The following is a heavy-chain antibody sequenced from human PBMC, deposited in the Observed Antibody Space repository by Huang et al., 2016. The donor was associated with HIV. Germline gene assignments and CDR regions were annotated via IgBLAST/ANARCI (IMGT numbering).Heavy chain of an antibody. J-gene: IGHJ4*02. CDR3: AKEDASYADYGALDY. CDR2: SSYVVIKT. CDR1: GFTFSSYG. Sequence: QVQLVESGGGAVQPGRSLRLSCAASGFTFSSYGMHWVRQESRKRRGLVSLSSYVVIKTYYADALKGPFTLSRDNFKNTLYLQMNSLRPEDTAVYYCAKEDASYADYGALDYWGQGTQVTVSS. D-gene: IGHD4-17*01. V-gene: IGHV3-30*18.